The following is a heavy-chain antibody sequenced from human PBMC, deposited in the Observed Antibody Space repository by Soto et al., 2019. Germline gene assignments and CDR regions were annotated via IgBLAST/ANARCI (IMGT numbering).Heavy chain of an antibody. D-gene: IGHD3-22*01. Sequence: EALSLTCTVSGGSISSYYWSWIRQPPGKGLEWIGYIYYSGSTNYNPSLKSRVTISVDTSKNQFSLKLNSVTAADTAVYYCAADSSGYYSNDYWGQGTLVTVSA. CDR1: GGSISSYY. CDR2: IYYSGST. J-gene: IGHJ4*02. CDR3: AADSSGYYSNDY. V-gene: IGHV4-59*01.